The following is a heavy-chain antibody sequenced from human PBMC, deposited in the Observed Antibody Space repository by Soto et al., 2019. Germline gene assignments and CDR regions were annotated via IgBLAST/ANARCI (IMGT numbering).Heavy chain of an antibody. J-gene: IGHJ4*02. CDR2: IKQDGSEK. D-gene: IGHD6-6*01. Sequence: GGSLRLSCAASGFTFTTYWMSWVRQAPGKGLEWVANIKQDGSEKHYEESLKGRFTISRDNTKRTVKQQMNSPKADDTAVYYCARIGYSSSSFDYWGRGTLVTVSS. V-gene: IGHV3-7*01. CDR3: ARIGYSSSSFDY. CDR1: GFTFTTYW.